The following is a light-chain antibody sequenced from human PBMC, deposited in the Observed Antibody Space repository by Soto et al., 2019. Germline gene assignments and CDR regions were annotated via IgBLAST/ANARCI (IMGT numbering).Light chain of an antibody. Sequence: SPVTLSLSQGERANLSCRARQSVSSSYLAWYQQKPGQAPRLLIFRASSRATGVPARFSASGSGTEFTLTISGLQSEDFAVYYCQQYSNWPPITFGQGTRLEI. CDR2: RAS. V-gene: IGKV3-15*01. J-gene: IGKJ5*01. CDR3: QQYSNWPPIT. CDR1: QSVSSSY.